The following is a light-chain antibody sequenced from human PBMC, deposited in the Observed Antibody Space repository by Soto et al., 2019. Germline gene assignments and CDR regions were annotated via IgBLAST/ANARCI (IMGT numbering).Light chain of an antibody. CDR2: EGI. Sequence: QSALTQPTSVSGSPGQSITISCTGTSSDVGSYNLVSWYQRHPGKAPKLMIYEGIKRPSGVSNRFSASKSGNTASLTISGLQAEDEADYYCCSYAGSTTWVFGGGTQLTVL. J-gene: IGLJ3*02. V-gene: IGLV2-23*01. CDR1: SSDVGSYNL. CDR3: CSYAGSTTWV.